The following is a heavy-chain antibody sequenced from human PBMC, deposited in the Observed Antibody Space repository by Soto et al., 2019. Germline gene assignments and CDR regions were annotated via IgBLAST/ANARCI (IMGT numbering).Heavy chain of an antibody. D-gene: IGHD3-3*01. V-gene: IGHV5-51*01. J-gene: IGHJ6*03. Sequence: GESLKICCEGSGYSFTTYWIAWVRQMPGKGLEWMGIVYPGDSDTRYSPSFQGQVTISADKSITTAYLQWSSLKALDTAVYYCARRNRSEPGFVNYMHVWGKGTTVTVSS. CDR3: ARRNRSEPGFVNYMHV. CDR1: GYSFTTYW. CDR2: VYPGDSDT.